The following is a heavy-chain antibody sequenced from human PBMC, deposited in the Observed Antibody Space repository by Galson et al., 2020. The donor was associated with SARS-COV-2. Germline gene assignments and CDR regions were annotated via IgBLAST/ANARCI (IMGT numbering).Heavy chain of an antibody. D-gene: IGHD3-10*01. CDR3: ARDSLWFGESYYYYGMDV. V-gene: IGHV3-7*01. Sequence: TGGSLRLSCAASGFTFSSYWMSWVRQAPGKGLEWVANIKHDGSEKYYVDSVKGRFTISRDNAKNSLYLQMNSLRAEDTAVYYCARDSLWFGESYYYYGMDVWGQGTTVTVSS. CDR2: IKHDGSEK. CDR1: GFTFSSYW. J-gene: IGHJ6*02.